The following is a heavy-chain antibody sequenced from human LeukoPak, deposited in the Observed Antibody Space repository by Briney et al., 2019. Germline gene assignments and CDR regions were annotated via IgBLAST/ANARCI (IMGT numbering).Heavy chain of an antibody. V-gene: IGHV3-64*01. CDR1: GFAFSSYA. Sequence: GRSLRLSCAASGFAFSSYALHWLRQTPGKGLEYVSAISSNGGSTYYANSVKGRFTVSSDNAKNTLYLQMGSLRAEDMAVYYCARDGGIPLKYAFDIWGQGTMVTVSS. D-gene: IGHD3-16*01. CDR3: ARDGGIPLKYAFDI. J-gene: IGHJ3*02. CDR2: ISSNGGST.